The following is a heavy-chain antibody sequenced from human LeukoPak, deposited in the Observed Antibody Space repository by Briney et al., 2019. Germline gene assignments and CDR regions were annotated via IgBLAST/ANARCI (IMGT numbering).Heavy chain of an antibody. CDR3: ARVYCSRTSCSFDY. D-gene: IGHD2-2*01. CDR1: GFTFSSYE. V-gene: IGHV3-48*03. CDR2: ISSSGSTI. J-gene: IGHJ4*02. Sequence: GGSLRLSCAASGFTFSSYEMNLVRQAPGKGLEWVSYISSSGSTIYYADSVKGRFTISRDNAKNSLYLQMNSLRAEDTAVYYCARVYCSRTSCSFDYWGQGTLVTVSS.